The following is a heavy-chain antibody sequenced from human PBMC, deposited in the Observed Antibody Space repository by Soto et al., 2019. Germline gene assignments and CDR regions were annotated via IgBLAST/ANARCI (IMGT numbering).Heavy chain of an antibody. J-gene: IGHJ6*02. CDR3: ARDQYYYGSGSYPYYYYGMDV. D-gene: IGHD3-10*01. CDR2: ISSSGSTI. V-gene: IGHV3-11*01. Sequence: QVQLVESGGGLVKPGGSLRLSCAASGFTFSDYYMSWIRQAPGKGLEWVSYISSSGSTIYYADSVKGRFTISRDNAKNSLYLQMYSLRAEDTAVYYCARDQYYYGSGSYPYYYYGMDVWGQGTTVTVSS. CDR1: GFTFSDYY.